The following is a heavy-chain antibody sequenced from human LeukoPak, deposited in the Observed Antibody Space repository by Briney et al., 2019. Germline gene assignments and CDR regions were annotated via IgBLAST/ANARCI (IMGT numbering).Heavy chain of an antibody. D-gene: IGHD1-14*01. CDR1: GFTFSSYA. Sequence: GGSLRLSCSASGFTFSSYAMHWVRQAPGKGLEYVSAISSNGGSTYYADSVKGRFTISRDNSKNTLYLQMSGLRAEDTAVYYCVKGGANRPFDYWGQGTLVTVSS. V-gene: IGHV3-64D*09. CDR3: VKGGANRPFDY. CDR2: ISSNGGST. J-gene: IGHJ4*02.